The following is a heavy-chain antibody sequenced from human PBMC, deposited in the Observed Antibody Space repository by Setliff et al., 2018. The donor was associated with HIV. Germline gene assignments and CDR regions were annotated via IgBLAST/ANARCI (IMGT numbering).Heavy chain of an antibody. CDR2: INHSGST. CDR3: ARDEWELLGYWFDP. J-gene: IGHJ5*02. CDR1: GGSFSGYF. D-gene: IGHD1-26*01. Sequence: SETLSLTCAVYGGSFSGYFWSWIRQPPGKGLEWIGAINHSGSTNYNPSLKSRVTISVDTSKNQFSLKLSSVTAADTAVYYCARDEWELLGYWFDPWGQGILVTVS. V-gene: IGHV4-34*01.